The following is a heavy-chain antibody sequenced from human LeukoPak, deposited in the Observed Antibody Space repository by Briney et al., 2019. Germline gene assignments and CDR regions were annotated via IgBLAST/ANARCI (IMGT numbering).Heavy chain of an antibody. J-gene: IGHJ4*02. Sequence: SETLSLTCAVSGGSLSGYYWSWIRQPPGKGLEWIGEINHIGTTSYNPSLKSRVTMSVDTSKNQFSLTLSSVTAADTAVYYCARRSHLYCSGGTCYSGRTDYWGQGSLVTVSS. CDR1: GGSLSGYY. CDR2: INHIGTT. D-gene: IGHD2-15*01. V-gene: IGHV4-34*01. CDR3: ARRSHLYCSGGTCYSGRTDY.